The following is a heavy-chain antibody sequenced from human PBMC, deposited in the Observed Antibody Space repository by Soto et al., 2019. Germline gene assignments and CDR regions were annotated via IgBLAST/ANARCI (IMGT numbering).Heavy chain of an antibody. D-gene: IGHD5-12*01. CDR1: GGSFSGYY. V-gene: IGHV4-34*01. J-gene: IGHJ4*02. CDR3: ARGGMATTYPFDY. Sequence: PSETLSLTCAVYGGSFSGYYWSWIRQPPGKGLEWIGEINHSGSTNYNPSLKSRVTISVDTSKNQFSLKLSSVTAADTAVYYCARGGMATTYPFDYWGQGTPVTVPQ. CDR2: INHSGST.